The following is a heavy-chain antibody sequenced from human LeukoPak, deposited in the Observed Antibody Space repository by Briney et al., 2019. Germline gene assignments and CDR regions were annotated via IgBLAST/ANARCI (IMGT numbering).Heavy chain of an antibody. CDR1: GYSFTSYW. V-gene: IGHV5-51*01. J-gene: IGHJ3*02. CDR2: IYPGDSDT. D-gene: IGHD6-19*01. Sequence: GESLKISCKGSGYSFTSYWIGWVRQMPGKGLEWMGIIYPGDSDTRYSPSFQGQVTISADKSISTAYLQWSSLKASDTAMYYCARPTYSSGWYLVPLVGAFDTWGQGTMVTVSS. CDR3: ARPTYSSGWYLVPLVGAFDT.